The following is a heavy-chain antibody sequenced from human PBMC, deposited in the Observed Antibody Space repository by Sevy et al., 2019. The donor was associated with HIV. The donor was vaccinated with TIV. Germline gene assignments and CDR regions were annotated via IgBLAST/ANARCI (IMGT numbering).Heavy chain of an antibody. CDR2: IRYDGSNK. CDR3: ARGRKTTQEWLEELDYYYGVDV. Sequence: GGSLRLSCAASGFTFSTYDMHWVRQAPGKGLEWVAYIRYDGSNKYYADSVRGRFTISRDNSKNRLYRQMNSLGAEDTAVYYCARGRKTTQEWLEELDYYYGVDVWGQGTTVTVSS. J-gene: IGHJ6*02. D-gene: IGHD2-8*01. CDR1: GFTFSTYD. V-gene: IGHV3-30*02.